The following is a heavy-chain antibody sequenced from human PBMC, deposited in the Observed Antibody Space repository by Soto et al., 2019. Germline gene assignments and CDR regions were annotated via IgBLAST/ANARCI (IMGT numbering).Heavy chain of an antibody. CDR1: GFKFTTYW. CDR2: IRQDGGAQ. J-gene: IGHJ4*02. CDR3: EREGHGSGSYLGSY. D-gene: IGHD3-10*01. Sequence: EVQLVESGGGLAQPGGSLRLSCVASGFKFTTYWMSWVRQAPGKGLEWVANIRQDGGAQYYVDSVKGRFTISIDNAKNSVYLQRDSLRAEDTAVYYCEREGHGSGSYLGSYWGQGILVTVSS. V-gene: IGHV3-7*03.